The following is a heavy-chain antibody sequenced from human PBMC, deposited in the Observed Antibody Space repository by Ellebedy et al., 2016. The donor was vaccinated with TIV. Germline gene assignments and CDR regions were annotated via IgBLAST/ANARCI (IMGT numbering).Heavy chain of an antibody. J-gene: IGHJ4*02. CDR3: ARRSTDFAFDS. D-gene: IGHD3/OR15-3a*01. CDR1: GFSFSTYG. V-gene: IGHV3-33*01. Sequence: PGGSLRLSCAASGFSFSTYGMYWVRQAPGQGLEWVAVIWYDGFNKDYADSVKGRFTISRDNSKNTLFLQMSSLRAEDTAVYFCARRSTDFAFDSWGQGTLVTVSS. CDR2: IWYDGFNK.